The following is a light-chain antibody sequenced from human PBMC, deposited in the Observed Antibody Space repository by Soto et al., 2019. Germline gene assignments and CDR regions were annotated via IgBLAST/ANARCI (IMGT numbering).Light chain of an antibody. CDR3: AAWDDSLNGL. Sequence: QSVLTQPPSASGTPGQRVTISCSGSSSNIGSYTVNWYQQLPGTAPKLLIYSDNQRPSGVPDRFSGSKSGTSASLAISGLQSEDEADYYYAAWDDSLNGLFGGGTKLTVL. CDR1: SSNIGSYT. V-gene: IGLV1-44*01. J-gene: IGLJ2*01. CDR2: SDN.